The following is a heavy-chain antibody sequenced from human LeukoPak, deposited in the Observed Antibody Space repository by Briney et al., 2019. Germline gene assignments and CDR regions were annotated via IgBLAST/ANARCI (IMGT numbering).Heavy chain of an antibody. J-gene: IGHJ4*02. D-gene: IGHD3-22*01. CDR1: RGSISNYY. CDR2: IYSSGST. CDR3: ARASPYYYDSSGYYLFDY. V-gene: IGHV4-4*07. Sequence: SETLSLTCTVSRGSISNYYWSWIRQPAGKGLEWIGRIYSSGSTNYNPSLKSRVTISVDTSKNQFSLKLSSVTAADTAVYYCARASPYYYDSSGYYLFDYWGQGTLVTVSS.